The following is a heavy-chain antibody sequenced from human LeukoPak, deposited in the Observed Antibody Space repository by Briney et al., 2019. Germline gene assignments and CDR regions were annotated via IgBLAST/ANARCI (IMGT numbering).Heavy chain of an antibody. Sequence: GGSLRLSCATSGFTFSDYYMSWIRQTPGKGLEWVSYISDSSGYKNYADSLKGRFTISRDNAKNSVYLQMNSLSAEDTAVYYCARQGLYDSSDFWTFQHWGQGTLVTVSS. V-gene: IGHV3-11*06. J-gene: IGHJ1*01. D-gene: IGHD3/OR15-3a*01. CDR3: ARQGLYDSSDFWTFQH. CDR1: GFTFSDYY. CDR2: ISDSSGYK.